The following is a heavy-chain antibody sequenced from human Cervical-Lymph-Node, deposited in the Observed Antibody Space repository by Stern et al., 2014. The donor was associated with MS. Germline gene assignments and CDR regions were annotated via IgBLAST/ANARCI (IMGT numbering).Heavy chain of an antibody. D-gene: IGHD1-14*01. J-gene: IGHJ6*02. CDR3: VRGDTTWHYFYYGLDV. CDR1: GYTFTSYY. Sequence: VQLVQSGAEVKKPGAAVKVSCTASGYTFTSYYMHWVRQAPGQGLEWMGVINPRFNNATYPQSFQDRVTLTRDTSTATVYMELSSLRFADTAVYYCVRGDTTWHYFYYGLDVWGQGTTVTVSS. CDR2: INPRFNNA. V-gene: IGHV1-46*03.